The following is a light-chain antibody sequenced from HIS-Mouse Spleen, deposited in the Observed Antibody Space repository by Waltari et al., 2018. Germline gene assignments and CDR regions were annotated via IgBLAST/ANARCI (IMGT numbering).Light chain of an antibody. CDR2: EAR. CDR3: YSTDSSGNHRV. J-gene: IGLJ2*01. V-gene: IGLV3-10*01. Sequence: SYELTQPPSVSVSPGQTARITCSGDALPKKYAYWYQQKSGQAPVLVIYEARNRPSGIPVRFSGSSSGTMANLTISGAQVEDEADYYCYSTDSSGNHRVFGGGTKLTVL. CDR1: ALPKKY.